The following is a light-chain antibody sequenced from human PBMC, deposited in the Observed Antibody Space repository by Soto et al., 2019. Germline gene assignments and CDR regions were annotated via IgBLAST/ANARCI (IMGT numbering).Light chain of an antibody. CDR1: SSDVGGYTY. V-gene: IGLV2-14*01. Sequence: QSALTQPESVSGSPGQSITISCTGTSSDVGGYTYVSWYQQHPGKAPKLMIYDVSNRPSGVSNRFSGSKSGNTASLTISGLQAEDEADYYCSSYTSSSTLVVFGGGTELTVL. J-gene: IGLJ2*01. CDR2: DVS. CDR3: SSYTSSSTLVV.